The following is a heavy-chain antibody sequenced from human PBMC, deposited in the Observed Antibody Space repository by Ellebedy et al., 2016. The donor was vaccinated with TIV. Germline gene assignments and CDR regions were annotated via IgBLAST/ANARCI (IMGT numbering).Heavy chain of an antibody. V-gene: IGHV3-7*03. CDR1: RFSFSSYW. CDR2: IYVAGSKN. D-gene: IGHD4-17*01. Sequence: GGSLRLSCAASRFSFSSYWMSRVRQAPGKGLEWVANIYVAGSKNNYVESVKGRFTISRDNAKNSLYLQRNSLSVDDTAVDYCARDGAYGDYSPGYYGMDVWGQGTTVIVSS. J-gene: IGHJ6*02. CDR3: ARDGAYGDYSPGYYGMDV.